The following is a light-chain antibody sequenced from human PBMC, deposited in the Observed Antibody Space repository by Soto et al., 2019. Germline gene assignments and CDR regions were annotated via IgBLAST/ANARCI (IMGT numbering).Light chain of an antibody. CDR3: QQYNSYPWT. J-gene: IGKJ1*01. CDR2: AAS. Sequence: DIQMTQSPSSLSASVGDRVTITCRASQSIRNFLNWYQQKPGKAPKVLIYAASSLQSGVPSRFSGSGSGTEFTLTISSLQPDDFATYYCQQYNSYPWTFGQGTKVDVK. V-gene: IGKV1-16*01. CDR1: QSIRNF.